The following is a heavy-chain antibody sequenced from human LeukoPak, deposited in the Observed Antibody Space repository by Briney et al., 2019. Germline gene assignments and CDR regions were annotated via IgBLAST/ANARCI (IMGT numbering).Heavy chain of an antibody. CDR3: ARDLASREMTFFSPLYYYYYGMDV. Sequence: GGSLRLSCVASGFTFSDHYMDRVRQAPGKGLEWVGRIRDKANSYTTEYAASVKGRCTVSRDDSKSLLYLQMSSLNTEDTAVYYCARDLASREMTFFSPLYYYYYGMDVWGQGTTVTVSS. D-gene: IGHD2-21*02. CDR1: GFTFSDHY. J-gene: IGHJ6*02. V-gene: IGHV3-72*01. CDR2: IRDKANSYTT.